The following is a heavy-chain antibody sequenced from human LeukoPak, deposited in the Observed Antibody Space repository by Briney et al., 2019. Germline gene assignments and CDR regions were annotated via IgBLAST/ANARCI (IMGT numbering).Heavy chain of an antibody. CDR3: ARLPWVGAFDI. J-gene: IGHJ3*02. CDR1: GFTFSSYA. CDR2: ISSSGSTI. D-gene: IGHD1-26*01. Sequence: GGSLRLSCAASGFTFSSYAMNWVRQAPGKGLEWVSYISSSGSTIYYADSVKGRFTISRDNAKNSLYLQMNSLRAEDTAVYYCARLPWVGAFDIWGQGTMVTVSS. V-gene: IGHV3-48*03.